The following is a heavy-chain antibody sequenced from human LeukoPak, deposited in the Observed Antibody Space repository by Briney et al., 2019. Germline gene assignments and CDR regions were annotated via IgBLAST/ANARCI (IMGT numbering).Heavy chain of an antibody. CDR3: ARVICTGGSCFQNDY. J-gene: IGHJ4*02. CDR1: GFILSNFE. V-gene: IGHV3-48*03. CDR2: INSGATSE. Sequence: PGGSLRFSCKAPGFILSNFELNWVRQSPGKGLHWVDSINSGATSEYYADSVKGRFTISRDNAKNSLYLQMNSLGVQDTAIYYCARVICTGGSCFQNDYWGQGTLVTVSS. D-gene: IGHD2-8*02.